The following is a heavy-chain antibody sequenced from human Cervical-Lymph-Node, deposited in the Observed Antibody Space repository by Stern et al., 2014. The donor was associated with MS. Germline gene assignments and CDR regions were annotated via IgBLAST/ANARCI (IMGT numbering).Heavy chain of an antibody. V-gene: IGHV3-21*01. D-gene: IGHD2-21*01. Sequence: EVQLVESGGGLVKPGGSLRLSCAASGFAFRRYSMNWVRQAPGKGLEWGSSISSGSTYRYYADSVKGRFTISRDNADNSLYLQMNSLTADDTAIYYCTRETEAVPVPVAIGYWGQGTLVTVSS. CDR1: GFAFRRYS. J-gene: IGHJ4*02. CDR2: ISSGSTYR. CDR3: TRETEAVPVPVAIGY.